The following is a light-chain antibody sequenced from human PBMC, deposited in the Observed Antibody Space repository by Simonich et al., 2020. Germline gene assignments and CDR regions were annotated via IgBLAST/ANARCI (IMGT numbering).Light chain of an antibody. CDR2: WAS. CDR3: QQYYSTPPT. Sequence: DIVMTQSPDSLAVSLGESATINCKSSQSVLYNSNNKNYLAWYKQKPGQPPKLLIYWASTRESGVPDRFSGSGSGTDFTLTISSLQAEDVAVYYCQQYYSTPPTFGQGTKVEIK. CDR1: QSVLYNSNNKNY. V-gene: IGKV4-1*01. J-gene: IGKJ1*01.